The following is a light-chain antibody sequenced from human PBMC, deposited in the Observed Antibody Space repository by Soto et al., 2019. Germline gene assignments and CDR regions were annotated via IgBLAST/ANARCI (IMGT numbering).Light chain of an antibody. Sequence: EIVLTQSPGTLSLSPGERATLSCRASQSVGSRYLAWYQQKPGQAPRVLIYGASRRATGIPDRFSGSGSGTDFTLTISSLEPEDSAVYYCQQRHMWPITFGQGTRLEIK. V-gene: IGKV3D-20*02. J-gene: IGKJ5*01. CDR2: GAS. CDR3: QQRHMWPIT. CDR1: QSVGSRY.